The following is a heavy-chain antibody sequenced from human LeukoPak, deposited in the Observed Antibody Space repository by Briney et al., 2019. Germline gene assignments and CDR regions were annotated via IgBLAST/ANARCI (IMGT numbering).Heavy chain of an antibody. CDR3: ARYAVSHTTSWHYYSDY. J-gene: IGHJ4*02. D-gene: IGHD6-13*01. CDR2: ISGYNGNT. Sequence: GASVKVSCKTSGYTFSSYGINWVRQAPGHGLERMGWISGYNGNTHYTKKIQGRVTMTTDTSTSTAYMELRSLRSDDTAVYFCARYAVSHTTSWHYYSDYWGQGTLVTVSS. V-gene: IGHV1-18*01. CDR1: GYTFSSYG.